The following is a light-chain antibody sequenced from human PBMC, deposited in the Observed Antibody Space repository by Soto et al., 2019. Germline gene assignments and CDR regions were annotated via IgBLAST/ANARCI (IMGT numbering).Light chain of an antibody. Sequence: DIQMTQSPSSLSASVGDRVTITCRASQSISTYLNWYQQIPGKAPKLLIYDSSSLQSGVPSRFSGSGSGTDFTLTISSLQPEDFATYYCQQSYSTPWTFGQGTKVDI. CDR3: QQSYSTPWT. CDR2: DSS. CDR1: QSISTY. J-gene: IGKJ1*01. V-gene: IGKV1-39*01.